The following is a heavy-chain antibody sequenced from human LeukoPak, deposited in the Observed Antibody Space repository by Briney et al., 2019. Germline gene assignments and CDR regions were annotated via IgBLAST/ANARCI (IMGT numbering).Heavy chain of an antibody. CDR1: GFTFSSYS. D-gene: IGHD3-3*01. V-gene: IGHV3-21*01. J-gene: IGHJ6*03. CDR3: ARDPDRYYDFWSGYYTDYYYYYMDV. CDR2: ISSSSSYI. Sequence: PGGSLRLSCAASGFTFSSYSMNWVRQAPGKGLEWVSSISSSSSYIYYADSVKGRFTISRDNAKNSLYLQMNSLRAEDTAVYYCARDPDRYYDFWSGYYTDYYYYYMDVWGKGTTVTVSS.